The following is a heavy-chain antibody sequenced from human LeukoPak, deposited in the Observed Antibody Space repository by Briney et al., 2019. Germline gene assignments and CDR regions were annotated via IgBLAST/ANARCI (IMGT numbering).Heavy chain of an antibody. CDR1: GGSITSYY. J-gene: IGHJ3*01. CDR2: IYHSGST. CDR3: ARGNAFDF. V-gene: IGHV4-59*01. Sequence: SETLSLTCTVSGGSITSYYWNWIRQSPGKGLEWIGYIYHSGSTTYSPALKSRVTISVDTSKNQFSLNLSSVTAADSAVYFCARGNAFDFWGPGTMVTVS.